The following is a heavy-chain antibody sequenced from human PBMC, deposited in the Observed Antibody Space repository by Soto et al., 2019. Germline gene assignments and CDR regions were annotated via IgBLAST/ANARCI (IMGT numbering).Heavy chain of an antibody. CDR3: ARLQAAAGDNDLTFDY. Sequence: ASVKVCCKASVYIFTSNGISWVRQAPGQGLEWMGWSSAHNGDTKYAQMFQGRVTITRDTSASTAYMELSSLRSEDTAVYYCARLQAAAGDNDLTFDYWGQGTLVTVSS. J-gene: IGHJ4*02. V-gene: IGHV1-18*01. D-gene: IGHD6-13*01. CDR2: SSAHNGDT. CDR1: VYIFTSNG.